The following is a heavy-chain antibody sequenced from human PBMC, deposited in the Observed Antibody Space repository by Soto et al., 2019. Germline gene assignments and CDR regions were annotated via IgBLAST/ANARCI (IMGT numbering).Heavy chain of an antibody. V-gene: IGHV4-4*07. Sequence: QVHLQESGPGLVKPSETLSLTCTVSGGAISTDYWTWIRQPAGKGLEWIGRIYSSGSTKYNPSLQSRVTMSLDTSNNQFSLRLTSVTAADTAVYYCARGQRFSDWFDPWGQGTLVTVSS. CDR2: IYSSGST. CDR1: GGAISTDY. D-gene: IGHD3-3*01. CDR3: ARGQRFSDWFDP. J-gene: IGHJ5*02.